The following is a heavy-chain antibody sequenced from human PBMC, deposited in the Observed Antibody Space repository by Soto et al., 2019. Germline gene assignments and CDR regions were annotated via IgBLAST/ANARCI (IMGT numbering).Heavy chain of an antibody. D-gene: IGHD2-15*01. CDR2: IIPILGIA. CDR3: ARGPGGPDGPGDY. V-gene: IGHV1-69*02. CDR1: GGTFSSYT. J-gene: IGHJ4*02. Sequence: ASVKVSCKASGGTFSSYTISWVRQAPGQGLEWMGRIIPILGIANYAQKFQGRVTITADKSTSTAYMELSSLSSEDTAVYYCARGPGGPDGPGDYWGQGTLVTVSS.